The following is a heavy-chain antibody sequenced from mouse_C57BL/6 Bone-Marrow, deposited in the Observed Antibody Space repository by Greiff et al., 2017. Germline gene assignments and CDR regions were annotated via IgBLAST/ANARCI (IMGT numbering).Heavy chain of an antibody. J-gene: IGHJ2*01. CDR1: GFTFSSYG. Sequence: EVMLVESGGDLVTPGGSLKLSCAASGFTFSSYGMSWVRQTPDKRLEWVATISSGGSYTYYPDSVKGRFTISRDNAKNTLYLQMSSLKSEDTAMYYCARERYFDYWGQGTTLTVSS. CDR3: ARERYFDY. V-gene: IGHV5-6*02. CDR2: ISSGGSYT.